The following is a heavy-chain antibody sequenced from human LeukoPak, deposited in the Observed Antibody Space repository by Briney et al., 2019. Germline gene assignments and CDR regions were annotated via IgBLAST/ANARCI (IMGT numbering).Heavy chain of an antibody. V-gene: IGHV1-18*01. J-gene: IGHJ4*02. CDR1: GYIFTIYG. CDR2: ISVYNGNT. CDR3: ARDGGQEIAAGDF. D-gene: IGHD6-25*01. Sequence: GASVKVSCKASGYIFTIYGISWVRQAPGQGLEWVGWISVYNGNTNYAQKLQGRVTMTTDTSTSTAYMELRSLRSDDTAVYFCARDGGQEIAAGDFWGQGTLVTVSS.